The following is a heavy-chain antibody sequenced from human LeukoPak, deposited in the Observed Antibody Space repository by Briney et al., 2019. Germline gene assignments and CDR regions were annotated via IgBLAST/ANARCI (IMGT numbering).Heavy chain of an antibody. D-gene: IGHD1-26*01. CDR1: GFTFSSNW. CDR2: INEDGSTT. Sequence: GGSLRLSCAASGFTFSSNWMHWVRQAPGKGLVWISRINEDGSTTNYADFVKGRSTIFRDNAKNTLYLQMNSLRAEDTAVYYCVRDLGGRSGHWGQGTLVTVSS. J-gene: IGHJ4*02. V-gene: IGHV3-74*01. CDR3: VRDLGGRSGH.